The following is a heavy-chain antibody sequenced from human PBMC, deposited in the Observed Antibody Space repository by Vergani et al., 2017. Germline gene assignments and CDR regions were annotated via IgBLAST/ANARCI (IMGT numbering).Heavy chain of an antibody. J-gene: IGHJ6*03. D-gene: IGHD6-25*01. CDR3: ARVDTKGPATSHFYYMDV. Sequence: QVQLQESGPGVVKPSQTLSLTCAVSGGSISSGDHCWTWIRQRPGKGLEWIGYIFYSGTTYDNPSLRSRLTISVDTSQNQFSLKLRSVTAADTAVYYCARVDTKGPATSHFYYMDVWGKGTTVVVSS. V-gene: IGHV4-31*11. CDR2: IFYSGTT. CDR1: GGSISSGDHC.